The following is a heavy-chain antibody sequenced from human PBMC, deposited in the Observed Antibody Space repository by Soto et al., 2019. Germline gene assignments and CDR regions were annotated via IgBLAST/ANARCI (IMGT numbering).Heavy chain of an antibody. CDR3: ATYDFWRFDY. CDR2: ISRTGGRT. J-gene: IGHJ4*02. D-gene: IGHD3-3*01. Sequence: EVRLLQSGGGLVQPGGSLRLYCAASGVNFSGSSMSWVRQAPGKGLHWVSGISRTGGRTFYTDSVKGRFTISRDNSDNTLQLQMNRLRVEDTALYYCATYDFWRFDYWGQGIVVTVSS. V-gene: IGHV3-23*01. CDR1: GVNFSGSS.